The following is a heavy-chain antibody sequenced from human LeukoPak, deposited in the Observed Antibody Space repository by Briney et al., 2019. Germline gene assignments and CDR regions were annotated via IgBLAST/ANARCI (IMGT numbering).Heavy chain of an antibody. D-gene: IGHD6-13*01. V-gene: IGHV4-38-2*02. CDR2: IYHSGST. J-gene: IGHJ1*01. CDR3: ARAWGIAAAEAYFQH. Sequence: PSETLSLTCTVSGYSISSGYYWGWIRQPPGKGLEWIGSIYHSGSTYYNPSLKSRVTISVDTSKNQFSLKLSSVTAADTAVYYCARAWGIAAAEAYFQHWGQGTLVTVSS. CDR1: GYSISSGYY.